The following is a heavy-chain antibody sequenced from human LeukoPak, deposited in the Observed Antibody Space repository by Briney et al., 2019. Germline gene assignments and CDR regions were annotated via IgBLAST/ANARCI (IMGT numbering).Heavy chain of an antibody. CDR3: ARDLGGSYWEGGY. D-gene: IGHD1-26*01. Sequence: PGGSLRLACAASGFTFSSYEMNWVRQAPGKGLEWFSYISSSGSTIYYADSVKGRFTISRDNAKNSLYLQMNSLRAEDTAVYYCARDLGGSYWEGGYWGQGTLVTVSS. CDR2: ISSSGSTI. V-gene: IGHV3-48*03. CDR1: GFTFSSYE. J-gene: IGHJ4*02.